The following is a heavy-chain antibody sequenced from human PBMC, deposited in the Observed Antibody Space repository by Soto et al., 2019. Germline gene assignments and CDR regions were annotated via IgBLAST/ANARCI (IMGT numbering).Heavy chain of an antibody. Sequence: ASVKVSCKASGYTFTNYGVSWVRQAPGQGLEWMGWINPSSGGTNYAQKFQGWVIMTRDTSISTAYMELSRLRSDDTAMYYCARGPGDFWSGYFDYWGQGTLVTVSS. CDR2: INPSSGGT. V-gene: IGHV1-2*04. CDR1: GYTFTNYG. CDR3: ARGPGDFWSGYFDY. D-gene: IGHD3-3*01. J-gene: IGHJ4*02.